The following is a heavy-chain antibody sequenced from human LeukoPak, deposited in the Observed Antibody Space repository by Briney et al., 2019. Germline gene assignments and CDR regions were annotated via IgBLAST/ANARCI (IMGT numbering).Heavy chain of an antibody. D-gene: IGHD3-22*01. CDR2: ISSSLYYI. J-gene: IGHJ4*02. CDR1: GFTFTDYT. V-gene: IGHV3-21*01. CDR3: ARGYYDSSGHFDY. Sequence: GGSLRLSCSASGFTFTDYTMNWVRQAPGKGLEWVSSISSSLYYIYYADSVKGRFTISRDNSKNTLYLQMNSLRAEDTAVYYCARGYYDSSGHFDYWGQGTLVTVSS.